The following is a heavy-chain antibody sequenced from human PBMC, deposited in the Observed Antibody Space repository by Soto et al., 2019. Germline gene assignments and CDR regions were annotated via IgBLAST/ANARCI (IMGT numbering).Heavy chain of an antibody. D-gene: IGHD5-18*01. V-gene: IGHV3-30*18. CDR1: GFTFSSYG. CDR3: AKERNGQLWLEDYGMDV. CDR2: ISHDGSNK. Sequence: QVQLVESGGGVVQPGRSLRLSCAASGFTFSSYGVQWVRQAPGKGLEWVALISHDGSNKYYGDSVKGRFTISRDNFKNTVDLQMNSLRAEDTAVYYCAKERNGQLWLEDYGMDVWGQGTTVTVSS. J-gene: IGHJ6*02.